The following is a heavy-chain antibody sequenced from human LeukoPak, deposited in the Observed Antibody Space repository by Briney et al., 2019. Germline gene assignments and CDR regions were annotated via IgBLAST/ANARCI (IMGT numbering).Heavy chain of an antibody. V-gene: IGHV3-21*01. CDR2: ISSSSSYI. D-gene: IGHD6-13*01. Sequence: GGSLRLSCAASGFTFSSYSMNWVRQAPGKGLEWVSSISSSSSYIYYADSVKGRFTISRDNAKNSLYLQMNSLRAEDTAAYYCARPGYSSSWNFDYWGQGTLVTVSS. CDR3: ARPGYSSSWNFDY. J-gene: IGHJ4*02. CDR1: GFTFSSYS.